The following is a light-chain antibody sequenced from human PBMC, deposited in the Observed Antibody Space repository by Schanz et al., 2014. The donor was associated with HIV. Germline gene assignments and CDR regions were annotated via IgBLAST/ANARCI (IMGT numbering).Light chain of an antibody. V-gene: IGLV2-14*03. Sequence: QSALTQPASVSGSPGQSITVSCRGTSSDIGGYNYVPWYQQHPGKAPKLMIFDVNNRPSGVSNRFSGSTSGNTASLTISGLQAEDEADYHCCSYAGYSTFLFGGGTKLTVL. CDR1: SSDIGGYNY. CDR3: CSYAGYSTFL. CDR2: DVN. J-gene: IGLJ3*02.